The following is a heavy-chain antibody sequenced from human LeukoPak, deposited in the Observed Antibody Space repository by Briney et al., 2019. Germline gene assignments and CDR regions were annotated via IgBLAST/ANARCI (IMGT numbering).Heavy chain of an antibody. CDR1: GFIFNNHW. D-gene: IGHD3-22*01. Sequence: PGGSLRLSCAASGFIFNNHWMIWVRQAPGKGLEWVSSISSSSSYIYYADSVKGRFTISRDNAKNSLYLQMNSLRAEDTAVYYCARDGYDSSGYGAFDIWGQGTMVTVPS. J-gene: IGHJ3*02. CDR3: ARDGYDSSGYGAFDI. CDR2: ISSSSSYI. V-gene: IGHV3-21*01.